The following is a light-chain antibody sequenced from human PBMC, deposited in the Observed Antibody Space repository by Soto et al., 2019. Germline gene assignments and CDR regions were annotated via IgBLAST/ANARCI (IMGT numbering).Light chain of an antibody. CDR1: QSVDSN. J-gene: IGKJ1*01. CDR2: GTS. V-gene: IGKV3-15*01. CDR3: QQYKNWPWT. Sequence: IVMTQSPSTLSVSPGERVTLSCRASQSVDSNLAWYQQKPGQAPRLLIYGTSTRATGVPASLGGSGSGTEFTLTFSSLQSEDFAVYYCQQYKNWPWTFGQGAKVDIK.